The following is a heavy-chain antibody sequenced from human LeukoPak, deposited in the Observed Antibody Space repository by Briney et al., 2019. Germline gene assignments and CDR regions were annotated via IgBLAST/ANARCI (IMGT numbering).Heavy chain of an antibody. CDR3: ARDGSSWSNWLDP. CDR1: GFTFSSYA. V-gene: IGHV3-23*01. J-gene: IGHJ5*02. D-gene: IGHD6-13*01. CDR2: VSVSGENT. Sequence: GGSLRLSCVASGFTFSSYAMNWVRQAPGKGLEWVSVVSVSGENTYFADSVKGRFTISRDNSKNTLYLQMNSLRAEDTAVYYCARDGSSWSNWLDPWGQGTLVTVSS.